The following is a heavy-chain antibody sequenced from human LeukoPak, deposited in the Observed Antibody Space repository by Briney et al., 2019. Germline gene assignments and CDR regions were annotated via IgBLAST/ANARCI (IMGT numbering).Heavy chain of an antibody. CDR2: FDPEDGET. CDR1: GYTLTELS. CDR3: TVEVQGYDSSGYSDH. Sequence: ASVKVSCKVSGYTLTELSMHWVRQAPGKGLEWMGGFDPEDGETIYAQKFQGRVTMTEDTSTDTAYMELSSLRSEDTAVYYCTVEVQGYDSSGYSDHWGQGTLVTVSS. J-gene: IGHJ4*02. D-gene: IGHD3-22*01. V-gene: IGHV1-24*01.